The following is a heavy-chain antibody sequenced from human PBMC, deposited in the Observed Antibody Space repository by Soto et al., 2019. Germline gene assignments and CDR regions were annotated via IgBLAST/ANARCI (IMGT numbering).Heavy chain of an antibody. CDR2: VSNDGRNE. D-gene: IGHD3-3*01. V-gene: IGHV3-30*18. CDR1: GFTFSVFG. CDR3: AKTITTSGDSTGRGDLIDN. Sequence: GGSLRLSCAASGFTFSVFGMHWVRQAPGKGLEWVAVVSNDGRNEHYADSVRGRFTVSRDNSKNTLYLQMNSLRAEDTAVYYCAKTITTSGDSTGRGDLIDNWGQGALVTVYS. J-gene: IGHJ4*02.